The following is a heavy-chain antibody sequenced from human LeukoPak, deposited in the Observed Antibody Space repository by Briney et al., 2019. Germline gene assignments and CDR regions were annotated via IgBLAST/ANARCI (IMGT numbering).Heavy chain of an antibody. CDR1: GFTFSSYE. Sequence: GGSWRLSCAVSGFTFSSYEMSWVGQAPGKGLEWVSYISSSGSTRYYADSVKGRFTISRDNAKNSLFLQMNSLRAEDTAVYYCARSPGYSSGWYIDYYRQGTLDSLSS. V-gene: IGHV3-48*03. D-gene: IGHD6-19*01. CDR3: ARSPGYSSGWYIDY. CDR2: ISSSGSTR. J-gene: IGHJ4*02.